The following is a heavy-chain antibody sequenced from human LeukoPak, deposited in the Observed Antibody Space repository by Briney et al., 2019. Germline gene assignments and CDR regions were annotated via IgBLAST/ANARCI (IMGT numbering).Heavy chain of an antibody. CDR1: GGSFSGYY. CDR2: INHSGST. D-gene: IGHD4-23*01. V-gene: IGHV4-34*01. Sequence: KPSETLSLTCAVYGGSFSGYYWSWIRQPPGKGLEWIGEINHSGSTNYNPSLKSRVTISVDTSKNQFSLKLSSVTAADTAVYYCARRGVRWQTETFQHWGQGTLVTVSS. J-gene: IGHJ1*01. CDR3: ARRGVRWQTETFQH.